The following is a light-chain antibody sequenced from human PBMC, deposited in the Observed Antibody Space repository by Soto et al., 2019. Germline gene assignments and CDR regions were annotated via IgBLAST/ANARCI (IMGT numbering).Light chain of an antibody. CDR1: QTVNRNY. J-gene: IGKJ1*01. V-gene: IGKV3-20*01. CDR2: GVS. CDR3: QQYIDSPRT. Sequence: EIILTQSPGTLAWSPGDGATLSCRASQTVNRNYLAWYHQRPGQPPRLLIYGVSNRASGVPDRFSGDGSGTEFTLTIGRLDPDDFGVYYCQQYIDSPRTFGQGTRVEV.